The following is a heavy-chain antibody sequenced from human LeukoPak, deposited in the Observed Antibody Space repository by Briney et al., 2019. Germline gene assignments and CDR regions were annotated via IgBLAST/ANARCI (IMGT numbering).Heavy chain of an antibody. D-gene: IGHD6-13*01. J-gene: IGHJ3*02. V-gene: IGHV1-18*01. Sequence: ASVKVSCKASGGTFSNYALSWVRQAPGQGLEWMGWISAYNGNTNYAQKLQGRVTMTTDTSTSTAYMELRSLRSDDTAVYYCARDPYSSSWYDAFDIWGQGTMVTVSS. CDR2: ISAYNGNT. CDR1: GGTFSNYA. CDR3: ARDPYSSSWYDAFDI.